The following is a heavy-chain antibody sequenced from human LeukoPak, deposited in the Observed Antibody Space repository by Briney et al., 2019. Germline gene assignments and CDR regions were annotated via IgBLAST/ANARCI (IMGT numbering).Heavy chain of an antibody. J-gene: IGHJ4*02. Sequence: SGGSLRLSCAASGFTFSSYAMSWVRQAPGKGLEWVSAISGSGGSTYYADSVKGRFTISRDNSKNTLYLQMNSLRAEDTAVYYCAKDQKRRITMIVVVIRYFDYWGQGTLVTVSS. CDR1: GFTFSSYA. CDR2: ISGSGGST. CDR3: AKDQKRRITMIVVVIRYFDY. D-gene: IGHD3-22*01. V-gene: IGHV3-23*01.